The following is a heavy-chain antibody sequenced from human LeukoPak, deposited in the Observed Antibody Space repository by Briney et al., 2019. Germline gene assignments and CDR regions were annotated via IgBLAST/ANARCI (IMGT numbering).Heavy chain of an antibody. Sequence: GGTLRLSRAASVFTFSLYAMSGVPGAPGKGLEWVSDISCRGGNTYYADSGKDRFTISRDNSMYTPYLQMHSQRDEGTAVYYYAKGHVLRGYYDSSGTDLDGWGQRTLVTVCS. CDR1: VFTFSLYA. D-gene: IGHD3-22*01. J-gene: IGHJ4*02. V-gene: IGHV3-23*01. CDR3: AKGHVLRGYYDSSGTDLDG. CDR2: ISCRGGNT.